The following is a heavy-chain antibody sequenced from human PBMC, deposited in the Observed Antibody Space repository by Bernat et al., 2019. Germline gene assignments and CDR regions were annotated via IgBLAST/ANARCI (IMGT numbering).Heavy chain of an antibody. CDR1: GGTFSSYA. Sequence: QVQLVQSGAEVKKPGSSVKVSCKASGGTFSSYAISWVRQAPGQGLEWMGRIIPILSIANYAQKFQGRVTITADKSTSTAYMELSSLRSEDTAVYYCARSKRAPYCGGDCLDAFDIWGQGTMVTVSS. J-gene: IGHJ3*02. D-gene: IGHD2-21*02. CDR3: ARSKRAPYCGGDCLDAFDI. CDR2: IIPILSIA. V-gene: IGHV1-69*04.